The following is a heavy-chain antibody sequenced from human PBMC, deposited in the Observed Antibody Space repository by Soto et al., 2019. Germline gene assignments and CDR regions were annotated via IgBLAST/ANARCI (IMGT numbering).Heavy chain of an antibody. D-gene: IGHD2-2*01. V-gene: IGHV3-23*01. Sequence: PGGSLRLSCAASGFTFSSYAMSWVRQAPGKGLEWVSAISGSGGSTYYADSVKGRFTISRDNSKNTLYLQMNSLRAEDTAVYYCAKSFLRCSSTSCLNYYYYGMDVWGQGTTVTVSS. CDR1: GFTFSSYA. CDR2: ISGSGGST. CDR3: AKSFLRCSSTSCLNYYYYGMDV. J-gene: IGHJ6*02.